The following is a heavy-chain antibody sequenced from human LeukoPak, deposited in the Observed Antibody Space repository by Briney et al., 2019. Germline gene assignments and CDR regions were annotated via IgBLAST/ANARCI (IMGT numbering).Heavy chain of an antibody. V-gene: IGHV5-51*01. CDR3: ARHPSIATTGRSYYYGMDV. CDR1: GYSFTSYW. J-gene: IGHJ6*02. Sequence: GESLKISCKGSGYSFTSYWIGWARQMPGKGLEWMGIIYPGDSDTRYSPSFQGQVTISADKSISTAYLQWSSLKASDTAMYYCARHPSIATTGRSYYYGMDVWGQGTTVTVSS. D-gene: IGHD6-13*01. CDR2: IYPGDSDT.